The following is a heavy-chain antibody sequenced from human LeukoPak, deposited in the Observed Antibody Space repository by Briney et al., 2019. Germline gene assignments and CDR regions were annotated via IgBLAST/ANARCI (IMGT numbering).Heavy chain of an antibody. CDR3: ARDSSKGATTWYAFDI. CDR1: GFTFSSYS. D-gene: IGHD1-26*01. CDR2: IISSSSYI. Sequence: GGSLRLSCAASGFTFSSYSMNWVRQAPGKGLEWVSFIISSSSYIYYADSVKGRFTISRDNAKNSLYLQMNSLRAEDTAVYYCARDSSKGATTWYAFDIWGQGTMVTVSS. J-gene: IGHJ3*02. V-gene: IGHV3-21*01.